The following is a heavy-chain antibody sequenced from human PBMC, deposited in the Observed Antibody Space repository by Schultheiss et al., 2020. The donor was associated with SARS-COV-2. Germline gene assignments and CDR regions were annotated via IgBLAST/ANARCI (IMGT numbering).Heavy chain of an antibody. V-gene: IGHV3-23*01. Sequence: GGSLRLSCAASGFTVSSNYMSWVRQAPGKGLEWVSAISGSGANTYYVDSVKGRFTISRDNSKDTLYLQMHSLRPDDTAVYYCAKVVGAPGDWGQGTLVTVSS. D-gene: IGHD2-15*01. CDR3: AKVVGAPGD. CDR2: ISGSGANT. J-gene: IGHJ1*01. CDR1: GFTVSSNY.